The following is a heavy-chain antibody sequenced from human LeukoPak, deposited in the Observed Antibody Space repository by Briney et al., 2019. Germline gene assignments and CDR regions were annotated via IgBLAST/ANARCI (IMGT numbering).Heavy chain of an antibody. D-gene: IGHD6-13*01. CDR1: GYSISSGYY. CDR2: INHSGST. V-gene: IGHV4-38-2*02. Sequence: ASETLSLTCTVSGYSISSGYYWGWIRQPPGKGLEWIGEINHSGSTNYNPSLESRVTISVDTSKNQFSLKLSSVTAADTAVYYCARVGPYSSSWSRHRKTGPTVVDPWGQGALVTVSS. J-gene: IGHJ5*02. CDR3: ARVGPYSSSWSRHRKTGPTVVDP.